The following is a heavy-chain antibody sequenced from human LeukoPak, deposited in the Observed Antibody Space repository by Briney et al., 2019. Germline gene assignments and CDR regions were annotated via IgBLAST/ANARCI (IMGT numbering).Heavy chain of an antibody. J-gene: IGHJ4*02. D-gene: IGHD6-13*01. V-gene: IGHV1-46*01. CDR3: ARDRGEGLIAAAGTMIDY. Sequence: ASVKVSCKASGYTFTSYYMHWVRQAPGQGLEWMGIINPSGGSTSYAQKFQGRVTMTRDTSTSTVYMELSSLRSEDTAVYYCARDRGEGLIAAAGTMIDYWGQGTLVTVS. CDR2: INPSGGST. CDR1: GYTFTSYY.